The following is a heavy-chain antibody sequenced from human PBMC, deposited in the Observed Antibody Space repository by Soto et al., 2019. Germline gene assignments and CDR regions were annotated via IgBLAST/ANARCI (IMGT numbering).Heavy chain of an antibody. V-gene: IGHV4-39*07. J-gene: IGHJ4*02. Sequence: PSETLSLTCTVSGGSISSSSYYWGWIRQPPGKGLEWIATVHYSGSTYYTPSLKSRVTISVDTSKNQFSLKLSSVTAADTAVYYCARRYGASFDYWGQGTLVTLSS. D-gene: IGHD4-17*01. CDR3: ARRYGASFDY. CDR2: VHYSGST. CDR1: GGSISSSSYY.